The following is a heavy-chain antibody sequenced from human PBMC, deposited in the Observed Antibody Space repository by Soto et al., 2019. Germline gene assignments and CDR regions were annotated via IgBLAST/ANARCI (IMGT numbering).Heavy chain of an antibody. J-gene: IGHJ4*02. CDR1: GYTYTSYG. D-gene: IGHD6-19*01. CDR3: ARARYSSGWYPAHY. Sequence: GASVKVSCKASGYTYTSYGIGWVRQAPGQGLEWMGWISAYNGNTNYAQKLQGRVTMTTDTSTSTAYMELRSLRSDDTAVYYCARARYSSGWYPAHYWGQGTLVTVSS. CDR2: ISAYNGNT. V-gene: IGHV1-18*01.